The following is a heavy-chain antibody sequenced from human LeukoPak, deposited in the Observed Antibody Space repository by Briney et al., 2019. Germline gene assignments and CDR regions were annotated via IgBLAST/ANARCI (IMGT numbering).Heavy chain of an antibody. CDR3: AKERGIAARHLDY. D-gene: IGHD6-6*01. V-gene: IGHV3-30*02. CDR2: IRYDGSNK. CDR1: GFTFSSYG. Sequence: GGSLRLSCAASGFTFSSYGMHWVRQAPGKGLEWVAFIRYDGSNKYYADSVKGRFTISRDNSKNTLYLQMNSLRAEDTAVYYCAKERGIAARHLDYWGQGTLVTVSS. J-gene: IGHJ4*02.